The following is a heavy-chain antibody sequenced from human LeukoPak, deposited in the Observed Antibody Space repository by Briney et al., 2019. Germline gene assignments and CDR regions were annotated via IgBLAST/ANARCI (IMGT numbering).Heavy chain of an antibody. CDR2: IYKSENT. V-gene: IGHV4-59*01. J-gene: IGHJ4*01. Sequence: SETLSLTCAVSGASISSFFCDWVRQPPGKGLEWIGYIYKSENTNYNPSLKSRVTISGDTSKNEFSLKLTSVTAADTAEYYCVIGEGWQPDYWGQGTLVTVSS. CDR3: VIGEGWQPDY. D-gene: IGHD5-24*01. CDR1: GASISSFF.